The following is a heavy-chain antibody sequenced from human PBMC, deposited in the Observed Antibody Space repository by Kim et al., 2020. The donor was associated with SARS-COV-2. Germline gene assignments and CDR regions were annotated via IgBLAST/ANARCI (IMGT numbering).Heavy chain of an antibody. CDR1: GYTFTSYD. Sequence: ASVKVSCKASGYTFTSYDITWVRQAPGQGLEWMGRISPYNGNTNYAQDLQGRVTMTTDTSTSTAYMELRSLRSDDTAVYYCARNDVDNWNDYYWFDPWGQGTLVTVSS. CDR2: ISPYNGNT. V-gene: IGHV1-18*01. CDR3: ARNDVDNWNDYYWFDP. D-gene: IGHD1-1*01. J-gene: IGHJ5*02.